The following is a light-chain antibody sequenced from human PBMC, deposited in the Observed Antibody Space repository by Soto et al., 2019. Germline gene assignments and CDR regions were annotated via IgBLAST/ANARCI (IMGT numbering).Light chain of an antibody. CDR1: QGISTY. V-gene: IGKV1-39*01. Sequence: DIQMTQSPASLSSSVFAIVTITCRASQGISTYLNWYQQRPGKAPKLLIYAASSLQSGVPSRFSGSGSETHFTLTISSLQPEDFATYSCQQSYSTTWTFGQGTKVDI. J-gene: IGKJ1*01. CDR2: AAS. CDR3: QQSYSTTWT.